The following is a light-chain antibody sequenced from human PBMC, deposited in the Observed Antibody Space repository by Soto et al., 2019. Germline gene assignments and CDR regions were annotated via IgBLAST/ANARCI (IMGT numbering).Light chain of an antibody. CDR3: QQDGSSPPIT. Sequence: EIVLTQSPGTLSLSPGERATLSCRASQSVSSSYLAWYQQKPGQAPRLLIYGASSRATGIPYRFSGSGSGTDFTITISRLEPEDFAVYYCQQDGSSPPITFGQGTRLEIK. V-gene: IGKV3-20*01. CDR1: QSVSSSY. CDR2: GAS. J-gene: IGKJ5*01.